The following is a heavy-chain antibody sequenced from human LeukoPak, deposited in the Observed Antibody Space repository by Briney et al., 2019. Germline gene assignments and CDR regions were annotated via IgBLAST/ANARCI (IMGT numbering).Heavy chain of an antibody. V-gene: IGHV3-30*02. CDR3: AKDGVRVRGVITTNFDY. D-gene: IGHD3-10*01. CDR2: IRYDGSNK. Sequence: GSLRLSCAASGFTFSSYGMHWVRQAPGKGLEWVAFIRYDGSNKYYADSVKGRFTISRDNSKNTLYLQMNSLRAEDTAVYYCAKDGVRVRGVITTNFDYWGQGTLVTVSS. CDR1: GFTFSSYG. J-gene: IGHJ4*02.